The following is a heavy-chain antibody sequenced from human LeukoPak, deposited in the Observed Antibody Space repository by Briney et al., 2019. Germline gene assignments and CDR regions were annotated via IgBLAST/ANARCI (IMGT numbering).Heavy chain of an antibody. CDR3: ARVAAARDYYYYYYMDV. Sequence: ASVKVSCKASGYTFTGYYMHWVRQAPGQGLEWMGWINPNSGGTNYAQKFQGRATMTRDTSISTAYMELSRLRSDDTAVYYCARVAAARDYYYYYYMDVWGKGTTVTISS. V-gene: IGHV1-2*02. CDR1: GYTFTGYY. J-gene: IGHJ6*03. D-gene: IGHD6-6*01. CDR2: INPNSGGT.